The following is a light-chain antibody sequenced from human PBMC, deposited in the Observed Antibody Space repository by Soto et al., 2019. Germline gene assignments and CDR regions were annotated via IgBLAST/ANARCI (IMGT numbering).Light chain of an antibody. V-gene: IGKV4-1*01. CDR1: QSVLYSSNNKNY. CDR2: WAS. J-gene: IGKJ4*01. Sequence: DIVMTQSPDSLAVSLGERATINFKSSQSVLYSSNNKNYLAWYQQKPGQPPKLLIYWASTRESGVPDRFSGSGSGTDFTLTISRLEPEDFAVYYCQQYGSSPPLSFGGGTKVDIK. CDR3: QQYGSSPPLS.